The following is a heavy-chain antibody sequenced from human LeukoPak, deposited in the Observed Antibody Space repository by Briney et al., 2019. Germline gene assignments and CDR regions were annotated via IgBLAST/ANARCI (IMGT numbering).Heavy chain of an antibody. V-gene: IGHV4-59*11. Sequence: SETLSLTCTASGFSISSHYWSWIRQPPGKGLEWIGYIYYSGSTNYDPSLKSRLTISADTSKNHFSLKLRSVTAAEAVVYCCARGGWWEPNYFDYWGEGTLLTVSS. CDR1: GFSISSHY. D-gene: IGHD2-15*01. CDR2: IYYSGST. CDR3: ARGGWWEPNYFDY. J-gene: IGHJ4*02.